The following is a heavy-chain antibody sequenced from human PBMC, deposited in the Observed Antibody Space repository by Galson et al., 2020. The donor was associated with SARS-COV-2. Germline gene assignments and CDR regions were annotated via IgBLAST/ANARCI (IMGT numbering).Heavy chain of an antibody. D-gene: IGHD2-2*01. CDR2: ISAYNGTT. CDR3: ATRGWRGRWISTSCSLCTFDY. Sequence: ASVKVSCKASGYTFTSYGISWVRQAPGQGLEWMGCISAYNGTTNYAQKLQGRVTMTTDKSTSTAYMEMRILRTEDTAVYYCATRGWRGRWISTSCSLCTFDYWGQGTLVTVSS. J-gene: IGHJ4*02. CDR1: GYTFTSYG. V-gene: IGHV1-18*04.